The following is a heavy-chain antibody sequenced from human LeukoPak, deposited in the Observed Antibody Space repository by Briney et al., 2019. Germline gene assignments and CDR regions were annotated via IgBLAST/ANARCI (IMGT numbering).Heavy chain of an antibody. Sequence: ASVKVSCKASGYTFTSYGISWVRQAPGQGLEWMGWMNPNSGNTGYAQKFQGRVTMTRNTSISTACMELSSLRSEDTAVYYCAGGTDSSGWYRYYYYMDVWGKGTTVTVSS. J-gene: IGHJ6*03. CDR1: GYTFTSYG. D-gene: IGHD6-19*01. CDR2: MNPNSGNT. V-gene: IGHV1-8*02. CDR3: AGGTDSSGWYRYYYYMDV.